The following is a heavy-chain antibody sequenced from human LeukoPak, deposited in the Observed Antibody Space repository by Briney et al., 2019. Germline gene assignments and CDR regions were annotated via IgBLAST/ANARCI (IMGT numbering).Heavy chain of an antibody. V-gene: IGHV4-31*03. Sequence: SQTLSLTCTVSGGSISIGGYYWSWIRQHPGKGLEWIGCIYYSGSTYYKPSLKSRVTISVDTSKNQFSLKLSSVTAADTAVYYCARVKIFGVVMPNWFDPWGQGTLVTVSS. CDR3: ARVKIFGVVMPNWFDP. J-gene: IGHJ5*02. CDR1: GGSISIGGYY. CDR2: IYYSGST. D-gene: IGHD3-3*01.